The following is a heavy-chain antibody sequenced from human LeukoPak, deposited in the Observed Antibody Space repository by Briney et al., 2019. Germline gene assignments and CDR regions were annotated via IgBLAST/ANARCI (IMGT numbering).Heavy chain of an antibody. CDR3: ARDRVPFYSSTFKDYYLQYGLDV. Sequence: ASVKVSSKASGYTFSGHYIHWVRQAPGQGLEWMGWINANNGGTSYAQKFQGRVSLTRDTSISTAYMEVSRLRADDTALYFCARDRVPFYSSTFKDYYLQYGLDVWGQGTTVTVSS. D-gene: IGHD6-19*01. J-gene: IGHJ6*02. V-gene: IGHV1-2*02. CDR1: GYTFSGHY. CDR2: INANNGGT.